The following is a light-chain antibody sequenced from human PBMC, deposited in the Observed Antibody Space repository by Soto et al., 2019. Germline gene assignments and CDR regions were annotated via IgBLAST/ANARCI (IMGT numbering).Light chain of an antibody. J-gene: IGLJ1*01. Sequence: QSVLTQPPSVSGAPGQRVTISCTGSSSNIGAGYDVHWYQQLPGTAPKLLIYGNSNRPSGVPDRFSGSKSGTSASLAITGLQSEDQADYYCQSHASSLSRHVLGTGTKLTVL. V-gene: IGLV1-40*01. CDR1: SSNIGAGYD. CDR2: GNS. CDR3: QSHASSLSRHV.